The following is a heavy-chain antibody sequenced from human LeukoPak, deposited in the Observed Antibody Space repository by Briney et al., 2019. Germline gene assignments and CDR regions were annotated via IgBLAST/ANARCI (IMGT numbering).Heavy chain of an antibody. CDR3: ARHRYYDILTGYFQPDAFDI. D-gene: IGHD3-9*01. CDR1: GGSISSYY. J-gene: IGHJ3*02. V-gene: IGHV4-59*08. Sequence: PSETLSLTCTVSGGSISSYYWSWIRQPPGKGLEWIGYIYYSGSTNYNPSLKSRVTISVDTSKNQFPLKLCSVTAADTAVYYCARHRYYDILTGYFQPDAFDIWGQGTMVTVSS. CDR2: IYYSGST.